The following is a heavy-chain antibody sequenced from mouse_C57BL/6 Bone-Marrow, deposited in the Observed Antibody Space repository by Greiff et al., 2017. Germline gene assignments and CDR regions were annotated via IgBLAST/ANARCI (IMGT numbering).Heavy chain of an antibody. D-gene: IGHD3-2*02. CDR3: ARDEGDSSGYAY. CDR1: GFTFSSYA. Sequence: EVKLVESGGGLVKPGGSLKLSCAASGFTFSSYAMSWVRQTPEKRLEWVATISDSGSYTYYPDNVKGRFTISRDNAKNNLYRQMSHLKSEDTAMYYCARDEGDSSGYAYWGQGTLVTVSA. V-gene: IGHV5-4*01. CDR2: ISDSGSYT. J-gene: IGHJ3*01.